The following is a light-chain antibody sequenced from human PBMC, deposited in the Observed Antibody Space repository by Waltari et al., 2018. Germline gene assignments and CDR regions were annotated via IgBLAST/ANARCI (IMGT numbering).Light chain of an antibody. CDR1: SLRTSY. CDR3: HSRKGRDKQVV. CDR2: GKE. Sequence: SSELTQGPDVSVALGQTVKNTCQGDSLRTSYASWYQVKPGQAPVLVLFGKEKRPSGIPDRISGYSSGITSSLTVTGAQAEDEADYYCHSRKGRDKQVVFGGGTKLTVL. J-gene: IGLJ3*02. V-gene: IGLV3-19*01.